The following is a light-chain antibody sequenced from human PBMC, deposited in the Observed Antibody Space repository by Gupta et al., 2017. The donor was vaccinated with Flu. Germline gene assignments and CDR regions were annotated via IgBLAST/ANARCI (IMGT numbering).Light chain of an antibody. Sequence: GRATLSFRASPSVTTYYIACYQQTPGPATRLLLCGASSRAPGIPDRFSGSGSGTDFPLTISRVDPEDVAVYCWQQCGTSPLTFGQGTRLEIK. CDR1: PSVTTYY. V-gene: IGKV3-20*01. CDR2: GAS. J-gene: IGKJ5*01. CDR3: QQCGTSPLT.